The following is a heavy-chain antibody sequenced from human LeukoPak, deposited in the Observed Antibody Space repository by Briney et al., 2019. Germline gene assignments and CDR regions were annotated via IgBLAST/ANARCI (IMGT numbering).Heavy chain of an antibody. CDR2: IRVDGSNK. J-gene: IGHJ4*02. Sequence: GGALRLSCAVFGFTFTSYGMHWARQAPGKGLEWVAFIRVDGSNKYYADSVQRRFTISRDNSKNTLYLQMNSLRAEDTAVSYCAKDRAPLCSSTTCYFFDYWGQGTLVTVSS. V-gene: IGHV3-30*02. CDR3: AKDRAPLCSSTTCYFFDY. CDR1: GFTFTSYG. D-gene: IGHD2-2*01.